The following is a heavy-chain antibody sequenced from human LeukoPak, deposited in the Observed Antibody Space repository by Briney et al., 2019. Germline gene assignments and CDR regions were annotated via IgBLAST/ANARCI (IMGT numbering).Heavy chain of an antibody. CDR3: AREPIAAAGTRFDP. D-gene: IGHD6-13*01. V-gene: IGHV3-21*01. J-gene: IGHJ5*02. CDR1: GFTFSSYS. Sequence: GGSLRLSCAASGFTFSSYSMNWVRQAPGKGLEGVSSISSSSSYIYYADSVKGRFTISRDNAKNSLYLQMSSLRAEDTAVYYCAREPIAAAGTRFDPWGQGTLVTVS. CDR2: ISSSSSYI.